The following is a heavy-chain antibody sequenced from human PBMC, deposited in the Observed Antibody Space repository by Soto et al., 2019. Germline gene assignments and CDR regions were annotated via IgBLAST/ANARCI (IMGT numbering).Heavy chain of an antibody. Sequence: VKVSCKASGGTFSSYAISWVRQAPGQGLEWMGGIIPIFGTANYAQKFQGRVTITADESTSTACMELSSLRSEDTAVYYCARALGIAAAGHRFDYWGQGTLVTVSS. J-gene: IGHJ4*02. CDR1: GGTFSSYA. V-gene: IGHV1-69*01. CDR3: ARALGIAAAGHRFDY. CDR2: IIPIFGTA. D-gene: IGHD6-13*01.